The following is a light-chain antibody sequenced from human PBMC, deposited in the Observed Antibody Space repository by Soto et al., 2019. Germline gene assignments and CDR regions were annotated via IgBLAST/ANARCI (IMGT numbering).Light chain of an antibody. CDR3: QQYKSYSWT. Sequence: DIQMTQTQSSLSASVGDRVTITCRASQSISSYLNWYQQKPGKXTXLLIYDASNLESGVPSRFSGSGSGTKVTLTISSLQPEEVATYYCQQYKSYSWTFGQGTRWIT. CDR1: QSISSY. J-gene: IGKJ1*01. V-gene: IGKV1-5*01. CDR2: DAS.